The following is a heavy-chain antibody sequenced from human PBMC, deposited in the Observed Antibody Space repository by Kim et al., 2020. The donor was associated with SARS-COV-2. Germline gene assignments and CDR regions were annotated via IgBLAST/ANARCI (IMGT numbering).Heavy chain of an antibody. Sequence: GGSLRLSCAASGFTFSRSAMSWVRQAPGKGLEWVSSISGSGGTTYYADSVKGRFTISRDNSKNTLYLQMSSLRAEDTAIYYCAREGSTNVACYFGMDDWGQGTTVTVSS. V-gene: IGHV3-23*01. CDR3: AREGSTNVACYFGMDD. CDR1: GFTFSRSA. CDR2: ISGSGGTT. J-gene: IGHJ6*02. D-gene: IGHD2-2*01.